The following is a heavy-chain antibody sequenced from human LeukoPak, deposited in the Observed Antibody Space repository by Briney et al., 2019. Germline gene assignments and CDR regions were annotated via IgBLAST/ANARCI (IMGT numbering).Heavy chain of an antibody. V-gene: IGHV3-48*01. CDR1: GFTFSSYS. Sequence: QTGGSLRLSCAASGFTFSSYSMNWVRQAPGKGLEWASYITGSISTIYYTDSVKGRFTISRDNAKNSVYLQMNSLRLEDTAVYYCLRGDRRDYWGQGTLVTVSS. CDR2: ITGSISTI. J-gene: IGHJ4*02. CDR3: LRGDRRDY.